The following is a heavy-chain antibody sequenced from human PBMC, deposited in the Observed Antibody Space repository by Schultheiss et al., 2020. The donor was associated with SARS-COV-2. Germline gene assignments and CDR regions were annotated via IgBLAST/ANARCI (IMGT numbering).Heavy chain of an antibody. CDR1: GFTFDDYA. CDR3: ARETYGGYAGYDY. V-gene: IGHV3-48*03. D-gene: IGHD5-12*01. CDR2: ISSSGSTI. Sequence: GGSLRLSCAASGFTFDDYAMHWVRQAPGKGLEWVSYISSSGSTIYYADSVKGRFTISRDNAKNSLYLQMNSLRAEDTAVYYCARETYGGYAGYDYWGQGTLVTVSS. J-gene: IGHJ4*02.